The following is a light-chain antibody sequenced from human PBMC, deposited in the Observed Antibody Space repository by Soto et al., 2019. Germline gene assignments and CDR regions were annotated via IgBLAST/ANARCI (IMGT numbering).Light chain of an antibody. CDR2: AAS. V-gene: IGKV1-9*01. CDR3: QQLNSYPHT. CDR1: QGISSY. J-gene: IGKJ4*02. Sequence: IQLTHSPSSLSASVGDRVTITCRASQGISSYLAWYQQKPGKAPKLLIYAASTLQSGVPSRFSGSGSGKDFTLTISSLQPEDFPTYYCQQLNSYPHTFGLGTKVEIX.